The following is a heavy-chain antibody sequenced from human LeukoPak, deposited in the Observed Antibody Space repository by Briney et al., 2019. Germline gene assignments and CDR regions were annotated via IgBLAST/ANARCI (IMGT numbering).Heavy chain of an antibody. CDR1: GGSISSYY. D-gene: IGHD3-22*01. V-gene: IGHV4-59*01. J-gene: IGHJ5*02. Sequence: PSETLSLTCTVSGGSISSYYWSWIRQPPGKGLEWIGYIYYSGSTNYNTSLKSRVTISVDTSKNQFSLKLSSVTAADTAVYYCARIGVYDSSGYGENWFDPWGQGTLVTVSS. CDR2: IYYSGST. CDR3: ARIGVYDSSGYGENWFDP.